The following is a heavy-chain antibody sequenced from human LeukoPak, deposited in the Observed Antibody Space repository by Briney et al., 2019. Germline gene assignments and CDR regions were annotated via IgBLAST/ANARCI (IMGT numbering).Heavy chain of an antibody. V-gene: IGHV7-4-1*02. Sequence: GASVKVSCKASGYTFTSYAMNWVRQAPGQGLEWMGWISTNTGNPTYAQGFTGRFVFSLDTSVSTAYLQISSLKAEDTAVYYCARPPYCSSTSCYPFDYWGQGTLVTVSS. J-gene: IGHJ4*02. CDR1: GYTFTSYA. CDR3: ARPPYCSSTSCYPFDY. CDR2: ISTNTGNP. D-gene: IGHD2-2*01.